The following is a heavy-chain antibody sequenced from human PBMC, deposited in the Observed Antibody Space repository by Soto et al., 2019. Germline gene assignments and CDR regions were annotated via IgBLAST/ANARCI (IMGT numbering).Heavy chain of an antibody. J-gene: IGHJ4*02. Sequence: GASLQVCCTSSGYPFTSYYMHWVRHAPGQGLAWMGIINPSGGSTSYAQKFQGRVTMTTDTSTSTAYMELRSLRSDDTAVYYCAMDKAAKSITFDYCGQATLVT. D-gene: IGHD5-12*01. V-gene: IGHV1-46*01. CDR1: GYPFTSYY. CDR2: INPSGGST. CDR3: AMDKAAKSITFDY.